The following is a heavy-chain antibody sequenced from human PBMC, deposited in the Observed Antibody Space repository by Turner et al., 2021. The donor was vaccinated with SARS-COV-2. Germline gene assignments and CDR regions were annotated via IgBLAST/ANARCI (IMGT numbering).Heavy chain of an antibody. CDR1: GFTFSSYG. J-gene: IGHJ3*02. CDR2: IWYDGSNK. D-gene: IGHD3-22*01. Sequence: QVQLVESGGGVVQPGRSLRLSCAASGFTFSSYGMHWVRQAPGKGLEWVAVIWYDGSNKYYADSVKGRFTISRDISKNTLYLQMNSLRAEDTAVYYCARDQYYDSSGYTLDAFDIWGQGTMVTISS. CDR3: ARDQYYDSSGYTLDAFDI. V-gene: IGHV3-33*01.